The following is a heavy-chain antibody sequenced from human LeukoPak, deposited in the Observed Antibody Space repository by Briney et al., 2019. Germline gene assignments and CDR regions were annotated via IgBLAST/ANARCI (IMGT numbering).Heavy chain of an antibody. CDR3: ARGLLYCSRRSCYHQTNWFDP. Sequence: ASVKVSCKASGYTFTGYYMHWVRQAPGQGLEWMGWINPNSGVTYYAQKFQGRVTLTRDTSISTAYMDLGRLTADDTALYYCARGLLYCSRRSCYHQTNWFDPWGQGTLVTVSS. CDR1: GYTFTGYY. CDR2: INPNSGVT. J-gene: IGHJ5*02. V-gene: IGHV1-2*02. D-gene: IGHD2-2*01.